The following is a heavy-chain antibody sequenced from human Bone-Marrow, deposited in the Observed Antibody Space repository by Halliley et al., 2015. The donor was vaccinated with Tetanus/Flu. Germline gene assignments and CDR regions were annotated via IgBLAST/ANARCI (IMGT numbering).Heavy chain of an antibody. CDR2: IFYTERT. D-gene: IGHD2-15*01. Sequence: EYIGYIFYTERTNYTPSLRRRVAISVDTAKNQFSLRLGSVTAGGTAVYYCARVSIVEGYDMDVWGQGTTVTFSS. V-gene: IGHV4-59*01. J-gene: IGHJ6*02. CDR3: ARVSIVEGYDMDV.